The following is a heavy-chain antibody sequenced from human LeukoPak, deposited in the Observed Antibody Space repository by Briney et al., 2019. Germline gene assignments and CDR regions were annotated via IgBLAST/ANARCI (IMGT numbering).Heavy chain of an antibody. J-gene: IGHJ4*02. Sequence: GSLRLSCAGSGFIFSNSAMSWIRQSPGKGLEWIGYIYYSGSTNYNPSLMSRLTISVDTSKNQFSLKLSSVTAADTAVYYCARIRYDSLGYLDHWGQGILVTVSS. D-gene: IGHD3-22*01. CDR2: IYYSGST. CDR3: ARIRYDSLGYLDH. CDR1: GFIFSNSA. V-gene: IGHV4-59*01.